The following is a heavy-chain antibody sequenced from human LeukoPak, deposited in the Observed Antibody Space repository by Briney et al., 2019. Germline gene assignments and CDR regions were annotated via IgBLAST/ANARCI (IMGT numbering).Heavy chain of an antibody. CDR1: GGSISSSRYY. V-gene: IGHV4-39*01. CDR3: GGGSGSYSFDYYYYGVDV. CDR2: IYYSGST. J-gene: IGHJ6*02. Sequence: SGTLSLTCTVSGGSISSSRYYWGWIRQSPGKGLEWIGSIYYSGSTYDNPSLKSRITISVDTSKNQFSLNMTSVTAADTAVYYCGGGSGSYSFDYYYYGVDVWGLGTTVTVSS. D-gene: IGHD3-10*01.